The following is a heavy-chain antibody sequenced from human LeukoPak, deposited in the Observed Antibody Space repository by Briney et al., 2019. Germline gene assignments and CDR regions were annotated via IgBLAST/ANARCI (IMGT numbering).Heavy chain of an antibody. CDR1: GFTFSSYG. CDR2: ISSSGSTI. J-gene: IGHJ3*02. Sequence: GGTLRLSCAASGFTFSSYGMSWVRQAPGKGLEWVSYISSSGSTIYYADSVKGRFTISRDNSKNTLYLQMNSLRAEDTAVYYCAKVRAPIWYDAFDIWGQGTMVTVSS. CDR3: AKVRAPIWYDAFDI. D-gene: IGHD3-10*01. V-gene: IGHV3-23*01.